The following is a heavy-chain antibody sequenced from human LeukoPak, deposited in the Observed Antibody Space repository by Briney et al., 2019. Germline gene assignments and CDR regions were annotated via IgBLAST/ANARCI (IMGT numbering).Heavy chain of an antibody. V-gene: IGHV3-30*03. CDR2: ISYDGSNK. Sequence: GGSLRLSCAASGFTFSSYGMHWVRQAPGKGLEWVAVISYDGSNKYYADSVKGRFTISRDNAKNSLYLQMNSLRAEDTAVYYCVRDYRACFDYWGQGTLVTVSS. D-gene: IGHD3-16*02. J-gene: IGHJ4*02. CDR3: VRDYRACFDY. CDR1: GFTFSSYG.